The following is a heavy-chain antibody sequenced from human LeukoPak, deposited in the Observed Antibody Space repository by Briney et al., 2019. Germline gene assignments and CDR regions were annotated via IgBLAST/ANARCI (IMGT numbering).Heavy chain of an antibody. CDR1: GYTFTSYG. V-gene: IGHV1-18*01. J-gene: IGHJ4*02. D-gene: IGHD3-22*01. CDR3: ARSDYYDSSGTGGY. Sequence: GASVKVSCKASGYTFTSYGISWVRQAPGQGLEWMGWISAYNGNTNYAQKLQGRVTMTTDTSTSTAYMELRSLRSEDTAVYYCARSDYYDSSGTGGYWGQGTLVTVSS. CDR2: ISAYNGNT.